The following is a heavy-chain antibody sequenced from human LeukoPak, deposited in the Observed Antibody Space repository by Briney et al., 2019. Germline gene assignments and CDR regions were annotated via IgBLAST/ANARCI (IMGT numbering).Heavy chain of an antibody. V-gene: IGHV3-74*01. D-gene: IGHD5-24*01. Sequence: GGSLRLSCAASGFTFSSFWMHWVRQAPGKGLVWVSRINSDGSSTSYADSVKGRFTISRDNAKNTLYLQMNSLRAEDTAVYYCARSMVTIPIPGGYWGQGTLVTVSS. J-gene: IGHJ4*02. CDR2: INSDGSST. CDR3: ARSMVTIPIPGGY. CDR1: GFTFSSFW.